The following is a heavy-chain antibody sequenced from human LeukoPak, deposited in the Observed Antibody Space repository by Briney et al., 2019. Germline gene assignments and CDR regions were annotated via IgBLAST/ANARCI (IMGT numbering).Heavy chain of an antibody. J-gene: IGHJ4*02. D-gene: IGHD3-10*01. CDR3: ARDKMSFGDYFDY. CDR2: IKQDGSEK. CDR1: GFTFSSYW. V-gene: IGHV3-7*03. Sequence: PGGSLRLSCAASGFTFSSYWMSWVRQAPGKGLEWVANIKQDGSEKYYVDSVKGRFTISRDNAKNSLYLQMNSLRAEDTAVYYCARDKMSFGDYFDYWGQGTLVTVSS.